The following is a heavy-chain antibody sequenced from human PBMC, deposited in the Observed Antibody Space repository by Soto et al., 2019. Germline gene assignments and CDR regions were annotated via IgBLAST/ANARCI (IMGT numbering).Heavy chain of an antibody. Sequence: QVTLKESGPVLVKPTETLTLTCTVSGFSLSNARMGVSWIRQPPGKALEWLAHIFSNDEKSYSTSLKSRLTISKDTSKSQVVLTMTNMDPVDTATYYCARNLDYYDSIGYHEGFDYWGQGTLVTVSS. CDR3: ARNLDYYDSIGYHEGFDY. D-gene: IGHD3-22*01. J-gene: IGHJ4*02. CDR2: IFSNDEK. V-gene: IGHV2-26*01. CDR1: GFSLSNARMG.